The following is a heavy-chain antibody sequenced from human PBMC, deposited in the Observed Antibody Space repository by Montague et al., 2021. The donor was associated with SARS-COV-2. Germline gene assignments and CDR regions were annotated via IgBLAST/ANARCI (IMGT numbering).Heavy chain of an antibody. J-gene: IGHJ4*02. CDR2: IYYSGST. V-gene: IGHV4-39*01. CDR1: GGSISSSSYD. Sequence: SQTLSLTCTVYGGSISSSSYDWGWIRQPPGKGLEWIGSIYYSGSTYYNPSLKSRVTISVDTSKNQFSLKLSSVTAAGTAVYYCARRGYSGYAYHLLVDYWGQGTLVTVSS. CDR3: ARRGYSGYAYHLLVDY. D-gene: IGHD5-12*01.